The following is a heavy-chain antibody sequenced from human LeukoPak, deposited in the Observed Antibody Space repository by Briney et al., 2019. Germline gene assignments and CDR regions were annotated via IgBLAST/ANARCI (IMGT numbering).Heavy chain of an antibody. V-gene: IGHV3-23*01. CDR2: ISVSGNT. Sequence: ETLSLTCTVSGYSISSGYYWGWIRQPPGKGLEWVSAISVSGNTYHADSVKGRFTISRDSSKNTLYLQMNRLRAEDAAVYYCAKAPVTTCSGAYCYPFDYWGQGTLVTVSS. CDR3: AKAPVTTCSGAYCYPFDY. CDR1: GYSISSGYY. J-gene: IGHJ4*02. D-gene: IGHD2-21*01.